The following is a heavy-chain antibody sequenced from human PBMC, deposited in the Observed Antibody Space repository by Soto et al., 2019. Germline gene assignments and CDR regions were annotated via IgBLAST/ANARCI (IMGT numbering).Heavy chain of an antibody. J-gene: IGHJ4*02. CDR3: ARDLSVAGPDY. CDR1: GFTFSNAW. CDR2: IKSKTDGGTT. D-gene: IGHD6-19*01. Sequence: WGSLRLSCAASGFTFSNAWMSWVRQAPGKGLEWVGRIKSKTDGGTTDYAAPVKGRFTISRDDSKNTLYLQMNSLRGEDTAVYYCARDLSVAGPDYWGQGTL. V-gene: IGHV3-15*01.